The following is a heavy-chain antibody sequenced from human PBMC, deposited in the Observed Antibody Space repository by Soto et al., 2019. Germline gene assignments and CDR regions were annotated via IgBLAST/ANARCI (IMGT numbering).Heavy chain of an antibody. J-gene: IGHJ4*02. D-gene: IGHD3-3*01. CDR1: GFNVNSDY. CDR2: IYSGETT. CDR3: AKGRYDFWSPYYFDS. Sequence: GGSLRLSCAASGFNVNSDYMNWVRQTPGKGLEWVASIYSGETTYYADSVRGRFTISRDNARNSLYLQMDSLRDEDTALYYCAKGRYDFWSPYYFDSWGQGTLVTVSS. V-gene: IGHV3-53*05.